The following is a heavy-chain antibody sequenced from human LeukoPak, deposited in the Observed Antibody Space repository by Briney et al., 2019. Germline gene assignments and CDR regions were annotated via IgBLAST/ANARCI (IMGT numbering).Heavy chain of an antibody. CDR3: TTDPRWNLRGPDFDY. CDR1: GFTFSNAW. Sequence: GGSLRLSCAASGFTFSNAWMSWVRQAPGKGLEWVGRIKSKTDDGATDYAAPVKGRFTISRDDSKNTLYLQMNSLKTEDTAVYYCTTDPRWNLRGPDFDYWGQGTLVTVSS. J-gene: IGHJ4*02. CDR2: IKSKTDDGAT. D-gene: IGHD1-1*01. V-gene: IGHV3-15*01.